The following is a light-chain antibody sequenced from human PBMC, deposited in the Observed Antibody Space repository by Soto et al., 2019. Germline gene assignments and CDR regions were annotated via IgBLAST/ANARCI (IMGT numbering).Light chain of an antibody. CDR3: SSYTSFSTYV. CDR2: EVS. CDR1: SSDVGGYNY. Sequence: QSALTQPASVSGSPGQSITISCTGTSSDVGGYNYVSWYQQHPGKAPKLMISEVSNRPSGVSNRFSGSKSDNTASLTISGLQAEHEADYYCSSYTSFSTYVFGTGTKVTVL. J-gene: IGLJ1*01. V-gene: IGLV2-14*01.